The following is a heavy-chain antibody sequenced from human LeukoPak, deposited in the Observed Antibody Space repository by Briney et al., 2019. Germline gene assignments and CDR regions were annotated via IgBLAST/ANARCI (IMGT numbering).Heavy chain of an antibody. V-gene: IGHV1-2*02. J-gene: IGHJ3*02. CDR3: ASAKNYDIFANAFDI. Sequence: ASVKVSCEASGYTFTGYYMHWVRQAPGQGLEWMGWINPNSGGTNYAQKFQGRVTMTRDTSISAAYMELSSLRSEDTAVYYCASAKNYDIFANAFDIWGQGTMVTVSS. D-gene: IGHD3-9*01. CDR1: GYTFTGYY. CDR2: INPNSGGT.